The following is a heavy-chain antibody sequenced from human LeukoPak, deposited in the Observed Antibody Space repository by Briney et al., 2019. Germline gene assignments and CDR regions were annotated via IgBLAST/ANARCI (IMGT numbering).Heavy chain of an antibody. Sequence: SETQSLTCTVSGGSISSYYWSWIRQPAGKGLEWIGRMHTSGITNYNPSLKSRVTMSGDTSKNQISLKLKSVTAADTAVYYCARDQYYYDSSGYYRFDYWGQGTLVTVSS. V-gene: IGHV4-4*07. D-gene: IGHD3-22*01. CDR3: ARDQYYYDSSGYYRFDY. CDR1: GGSISSYY. J-gene: IGHJ4*02. CDR2: MHTSGIT.